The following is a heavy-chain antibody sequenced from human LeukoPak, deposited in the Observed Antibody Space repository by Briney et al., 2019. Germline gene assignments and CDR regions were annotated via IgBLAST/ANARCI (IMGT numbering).Heavy chain of an antibody. CDR3: AREGSYYGSGSYSEFDY. CDR1: GFTFSSYW. D-gene: IGHD3-10*01. V-gene: IGHV3-74*01. CDR2: INSDGSSI. J-gene: IGHJ4*02. Sequence: PGGSLRLSCAASGFTFSSYWMHWVRHAPGKGLVWVSRINSDGSSIAYADSVRGRFTISRDNAKNTLYLEMNSLRAEDTAVYYCAREGSYYGSGSYSEFDYWGQGTLVTVSS.